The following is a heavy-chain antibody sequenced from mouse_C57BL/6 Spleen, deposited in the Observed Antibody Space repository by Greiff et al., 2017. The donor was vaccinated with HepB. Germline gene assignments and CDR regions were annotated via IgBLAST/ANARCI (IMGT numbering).Heavy chain of an antibody. CDR1: GFTFSDYY. J-gene: IGHJ2*01. V-gene: IGHV5-16*01. Sequence: EVQLVESEGGLVQPGSSMKLSCTASGFTFSDYYMAWVRQVPEKGLEWVANINYDGSSTYYLDSLKSRFIIPRDNAKNILYLQMSSLKSEDTATYYCAREGYDYDGYFDYWGQGTTLTVSS. D-gene: IGHD2-4*01. CDR2: INYDGSST. CDR3: AREGYDYDGYFDY.